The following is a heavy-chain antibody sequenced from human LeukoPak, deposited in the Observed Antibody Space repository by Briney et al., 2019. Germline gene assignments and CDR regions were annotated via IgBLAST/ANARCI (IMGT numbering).Heavy chain of an antibody. CDR2: ISWNSGSI. CDR3: ARDQREVLRYFDWSRVLPDDAFDI. V-gene: IGHV3-9*01. Sequence: GGSLRLSCAASGFTFSSYAMSWVRQAPGKGLEWVSGISWNSGSIGYADSVKGRFTISRDNAKNSLYLQMNRLRSDDTAVYYCARDQREVLRYFDWSRVLPDDAFDIWGQGTMVTVSS. CDR1: GFTFSSYA. D-gene: IGHD3-9*01. J-gene: IGHJ3*02.